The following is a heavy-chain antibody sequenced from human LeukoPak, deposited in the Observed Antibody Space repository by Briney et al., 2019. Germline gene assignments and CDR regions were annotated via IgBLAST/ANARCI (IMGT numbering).Heavy chain of an antibody. CDR3: AKDLGLGKGPTGQLDY. J-gene: IGHJ4*02. V-gene: IGHV3-9*01. CDR2: ISWNSGSI. Sequence: PGGSLRLSCAASGFTFDDYAMHWVRQAPGKGLEWVSGISWNSGSIGYADSVKGRFTISRDNAKNSLYLQMNSLRAEDTALYYCAKDLGLGKGPTGQLDYWGQGTLVTVSS. CDR1: GFTFDDYA. D-gene: IGHD1-1*01.